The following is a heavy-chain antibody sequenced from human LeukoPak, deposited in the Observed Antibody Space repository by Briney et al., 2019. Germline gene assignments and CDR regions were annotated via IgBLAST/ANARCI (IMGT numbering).Heavy chain of an antibody. CDR1: GGSISSSSYY. CDR2: IYYSGST. V-gene: IGHV4-39*01. D-gene: IGHD3-22*01. CDR3: ARQESSGYYRPNWFDP. J-gene: IGHJ5*02. Sequence: SETPSLTCTVSGGSISSSSYYWGWIRQPPGKGLEWIGSIYYSGSTYYNPSLKSRVTISVDTSKNQFSLKLSSVTAADTAVYYCARQESSGYYRPNWFDPWGQGTLVTVSS.